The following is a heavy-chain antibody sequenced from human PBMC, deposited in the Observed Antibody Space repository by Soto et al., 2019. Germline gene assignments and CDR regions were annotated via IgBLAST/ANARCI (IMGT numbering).Heavy chain of an antibody. CDR2: INHSGST. CDR3: ARVAIVATLYGMDV. V-gene: IGHV4-34*01. D-gene: IGHD5-12*01. J-gene: IGHJ6*02. Sequence: PSETLSLTCAVYGGSFSGYYWSWIRQPPGKGLEWIGEINHSGSTNYNPSLKSRVTISVDTSKNQFSLKLSPVTAADTAVYYCARVAIVATLYGMDVWGQGTTVTVSS. CDR1: GGSFSGYY.